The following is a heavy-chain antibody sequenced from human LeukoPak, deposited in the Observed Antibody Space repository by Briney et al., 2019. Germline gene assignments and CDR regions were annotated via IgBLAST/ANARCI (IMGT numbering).Heavy chain of an antibody. Sequence: GRSLRLSCAASGFTFSSYGMHWVRQAPGKGLEWVAVISYDGSNKYYADSVKGRFTISRDNSKNTLYLQMNSLRAEDTAVYYCAKDRDSSGWYIDRHWGQGTLVTVS. V-gene: IGHV3-30*18. CDR2: ISYDGSNK. J-gene: IGHJ4*02. CDR3: AKDRDSSGWYIDRH. D-gene: IGHD6-19*01. CDR1: GFTFSSYG.